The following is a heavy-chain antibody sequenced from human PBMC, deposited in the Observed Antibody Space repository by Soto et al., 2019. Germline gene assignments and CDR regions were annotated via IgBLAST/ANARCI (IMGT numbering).Heavy chain of an antibody. D-gene: IGHD3-3*01. J-gene: IGHJ6*02. CDR2: ISYDGSNK. Sequence: GGSLRLSCAASGFTFSSYATHWVRQAPGKGLEWVAVISYDGSNKYYADSVKGRFTISRDNSKNTLYLQMNSLRAEDTAVYYCARETDFWSGYYYYYGMDVWGQGTTVTVSS. V-gene: IGHV3-30-3*01. CDR3: ARETDFWSGYYYYYGMDV. CDR1: GFTFSSYA.